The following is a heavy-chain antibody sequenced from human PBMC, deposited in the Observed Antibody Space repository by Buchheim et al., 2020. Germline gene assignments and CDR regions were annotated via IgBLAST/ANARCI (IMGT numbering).Heavy chain of an antibody. CDR3: ARENCPSTGCTNFDY. Sequence: EVQLVESGGGLVQPGGSLRLSCAASGFTLRSYWMHWVRQDPGKGPVWVSRISSDGSRIYYADSVKGRFTISRDNAKNMVFLQMNSLRAEDTAVFYCARENCPSTGCTNFDYWGQGTL. CDR1: GFTLRSYW. V-gene: IGHV3-74*01. J-gene: IGHJ4*02. D-gene: IGHD2-2*01. CDR2: ISSDGSRI.